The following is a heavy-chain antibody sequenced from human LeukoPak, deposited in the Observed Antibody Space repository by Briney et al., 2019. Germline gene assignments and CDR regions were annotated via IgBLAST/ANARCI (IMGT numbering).Heavy chain of an antibody. Sequence: GGSLRLSCAASGFTFSSYGMHWVRQAPGKGLEWVAVISYDGSNKYYADSVKGRFTISRDNSKNTLYLQMNSLRAEDTAVYYCAKALGGYSYGDAFDIWGQGTMVTVSS. J-gene: IGHJ3*02. CDR1: GFTFSSYG. D-gene: IGHD5-18*01. CDR3: AKALGGYSYGDAFDI. CDR2: ISYDGSNK. V-gene: IGHV3-30*18.